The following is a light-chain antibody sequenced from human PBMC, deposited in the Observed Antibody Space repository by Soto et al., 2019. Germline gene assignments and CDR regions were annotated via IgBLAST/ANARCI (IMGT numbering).Light chain of an antibody. Sequence: CRASQGIGTYLVWYQQKSGKAPTVLIYASSTLQTGVPSRFSGSGSGTDFSLTISSLHPEDVATYYCQQVDSYPRTFGQGTKVDIK. CDR2: ASS. J-gene: IGKJ1*01. V-gene: IGKV1-9*01. CDR1: QGIGTY. CDR3: QQVDSYPRT.